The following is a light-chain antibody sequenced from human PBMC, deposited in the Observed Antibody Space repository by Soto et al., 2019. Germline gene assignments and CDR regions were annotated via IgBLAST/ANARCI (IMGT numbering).Light chain of an antibody. CDR3: QQYYTWPVT. Sequence: EIVMTQSPATLSVSPGERATLSCRASQRVSSNLAWYQQKPGQAPRLLIYGVSTRATGIPARFSGSGSGTEFTLTISSLQSEDSAVYYCQQYYTWPVTFGGGTKVEI. CDR2: GVS. CDR1: QRVSSN. V-gene: IGKV3-15*01. J-gene: IGKJ4*01.